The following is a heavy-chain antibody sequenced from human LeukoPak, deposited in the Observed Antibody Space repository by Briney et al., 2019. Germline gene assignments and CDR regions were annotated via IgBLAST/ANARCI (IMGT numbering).Heavy chain of an antibody. CDR2: INHSGST. J-gene: IGHJ6*02. V-gene: IGHV4-34*01. Sequence: PSETLSLTCAVYGGSFSGYYWSWIRQPPGKGLEWIGEINHSGSTNYNPSLESRVTISVDTSKNQFSLKLSSVTAADTAVYYCARGPIYYYYGMDVWGQGTTVTISS. CDR1: GGSFSGYY. CDR3: ARGPIYYYYGMDV.